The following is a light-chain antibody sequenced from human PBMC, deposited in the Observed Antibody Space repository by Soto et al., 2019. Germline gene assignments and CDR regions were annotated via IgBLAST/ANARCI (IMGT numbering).Light chain of an antibody. CDR2: ASS. J-gene: IGKJ4*01. CDR1: QSVWRS. V-gene: IGKV3-11*01. CDR3: QQSSHWPPV. Sequence: EIVLTQCPATLSLSPGSRVTLSCRASQSVWRSLAWYQQKAGQAPRLLIYASSNRATGIPARFSGSGSGTDFTLTITSLEPEDSAVYYCQQSSHWPPVFGGGTRVEVK.